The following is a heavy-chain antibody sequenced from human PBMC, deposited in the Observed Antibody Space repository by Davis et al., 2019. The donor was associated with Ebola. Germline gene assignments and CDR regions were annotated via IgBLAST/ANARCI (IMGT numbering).Heavy chain of an antibody. Sequence: ASVKVSCKASGYTFTDYNIHWMRQAPGQGLEWLGRVILKSGATNYAQKFQGRVTMTRDTSISTVYMELSSLRYDDMADYYCARGHNYAHEYWGQGTLVTASS. D-gene: IGHD4-11*01. CDR3: ARGHNYAHEY. CDR1: GYTFTDYN. J-gene: IGHJ4*02. V-gene: IGHV1-2*06. CDR2: VILKSGAT.